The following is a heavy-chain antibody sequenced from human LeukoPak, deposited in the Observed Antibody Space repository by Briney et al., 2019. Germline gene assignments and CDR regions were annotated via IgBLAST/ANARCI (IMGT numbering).Heavy chain of an antibody. Sequence: GGSLRLSYAASGFNVSSKYMSWVRQAPGKGLEWVSVLFSGGSTYYADSVKGRFTLSRDNSKNTLYLQMNGLRAEDTAVYYCARDVLDAFDLWGQGTMVTVSS. V-gene: IGHV3-66*01. CDR2: LFSGGST. CDR3: ARDVLDAFDL. J-gene: IGHJ3*01. D-gene: IGHD2-8*01. CDR1: GFNVSSKY.